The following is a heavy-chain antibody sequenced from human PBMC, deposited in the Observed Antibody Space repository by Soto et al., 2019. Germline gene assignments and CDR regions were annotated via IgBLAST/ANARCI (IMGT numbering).Heavy chain of an antibody. J-gene: IGHJ6*02. CDR2: IYYSGST. Sequence: QVQLQESGPGLVKPSQTLSLTCTVSGGSISSGDYYWSWIRQPPGKGLEWIGYIYYSGSTYYNPSLKCRFTISVDTAKNQFSLKLRAVTAGDTAVYYCVRDIRGGHDFWSGYGGSGMDVWGQGTTVTVSS. D-gene: IGHD3-3*01. CDR1: GGSISSGDYY. CDR3: VRDIRGGHDFWSGYGGSGMDV. V-gene: IGHV4-30-4*01.